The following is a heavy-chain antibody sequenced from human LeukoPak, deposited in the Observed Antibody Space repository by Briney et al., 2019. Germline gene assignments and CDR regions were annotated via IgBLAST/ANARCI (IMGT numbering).Heavy chain of an antibody. J-gene: IGHJ6*02. CDR3: ARGSSSLPFNYYHYGMDV. Sequence: GGSLRLSCAASGSTFSSYGMHWVRQAPGKGLEWVAVVWSDGSNKDYADSVKGRFPISRDNSKNTLYLQMNSLRAEDTAVYYCARGSSSLPFNYYHYGMDVWGQGTTVTVSS. CDR2: VWSDGSNK. CDR1: GSTFSSYG. V-gene: IGHV3-33*01. D-gene: IGHD6-6*01.